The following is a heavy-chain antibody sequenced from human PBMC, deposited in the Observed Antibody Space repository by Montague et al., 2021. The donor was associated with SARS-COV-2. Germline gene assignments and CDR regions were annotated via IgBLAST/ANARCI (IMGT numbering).Heavy chain of an antibody. CDR1: GGSLSGYY. D-gene: IGHD2-2*02. Sequence: SETLSLTCAVYGGSLSGYYWSWIRQPPGKGLEWTGEINHSGSTNYNPSLKSRVTISVDTSKNQFSLKLSSATAADTAVYYCASLTLGYCSSTSCYSDWFDPWGQGTLVTVSS. CDR2: INHSGST. J-gene: IGHJ5*02. CDR3: ASLTLGYCSSTSCYSDWFDP. V-gene: IGHV4-34*01.